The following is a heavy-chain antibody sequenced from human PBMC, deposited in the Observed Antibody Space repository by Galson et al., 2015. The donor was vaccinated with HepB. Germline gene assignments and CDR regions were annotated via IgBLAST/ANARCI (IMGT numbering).Heavy chain of an antibody. Sequence: TLSLTCTVSGGSISSGGYYWSWIRQHPGKGLEWIGYIYYSGSTYYNPSLKSRVTISVDTSKNQFSLKLSSVTAADTAVYYCARDAPDTMILPGSWGQGTLVTVSS. CDR3: ARDAPDTMILPGS. D-gene: IGHD3-22*01. CDR2: IYYSGST. J-gene: IGHJ5*02. V-gene: IGHV4-31*03. CDR1: GGSISSGGYY.